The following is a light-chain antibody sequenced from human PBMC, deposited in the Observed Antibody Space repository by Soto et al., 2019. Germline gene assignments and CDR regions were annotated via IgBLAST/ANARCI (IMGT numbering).Light chain of an antibody. V-gene: IGLV1-40*01. CDR3: QSDDSSHVV. Sequence: QSVLTQPPSVSGAPGQRVTISCTGSSSNIGAGYDVHWYQQLPGTAPKLLIYGNSNRPSGVPDRFSGSKSGTSASLAVTGLQAEDDADYYCQSDDSSHVVFGGGTKLTVL. J-gene: IGLJ2*01. CDR1: SSNIGAGYD. CDR2: GNS.